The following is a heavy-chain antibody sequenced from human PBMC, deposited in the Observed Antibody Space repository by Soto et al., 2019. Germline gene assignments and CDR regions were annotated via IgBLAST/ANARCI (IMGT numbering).Heavy chain of an antibody. J-gene: IGHJ3*02. V-gene: IGHV1-69*04. CDR2: IIPILGIA. Sequence: SVKVSCKASGGTFSSYTISWVRQAPGQGLEWMGRIIPILGIANYAQKFQGRVTITADKSTSTAYMEMSSLRSEDTAVYYCAREIAAATESAFDIWGQGTMVTVSS. D-gene: IGHD6-6*01. CDR3: AREIAAATESAFDI. CDR1: GGTFSSYT.